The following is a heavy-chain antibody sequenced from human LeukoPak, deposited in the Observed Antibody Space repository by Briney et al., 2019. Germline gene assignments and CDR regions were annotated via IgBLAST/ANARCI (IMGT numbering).Heavy chain of an antibody. J-gene: IGHJ6*04. D-gene: IGHD5-18*01. CDR3: ARDGWIQLWTHYYYGMDV. Sequence: GGSLRLSCAASGFTFSSYEMNWVRQAPGKGLGWVSYISSSGSTIYYADSVKGRFTISRDNAKNSLYLQMNSLRAEDTAVYYCARDGWIQLWTHYYYGMDVWGKGTTVTVSS. CDR2: ISSSGSTI. V-gene: IGHV3-48*03. CDR1: GFTFSSYE.